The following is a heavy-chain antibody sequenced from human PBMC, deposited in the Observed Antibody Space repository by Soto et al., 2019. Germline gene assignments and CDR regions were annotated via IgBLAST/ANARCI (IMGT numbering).Heavy chain of an antibody. V-gene: IGHV4-39*01. Sequence: SETLSLTCTVSGGSISSSSYYWGWIRQPPGKGLEWIGSIYYSGSTYYNPSLKSRVTISVDTSKNQFSLKLSSVTAADTAVYYCASGWGFGLSLSLHNWFDPWGQGTLVTVSS. CDR2: IYYSGST. CDR3: ASGWGFGLSLSLHNWFDP. CDR1: GGSISSSSYY. D-gene: IGHD3-10*01. J-gene: IGHJ5*02.